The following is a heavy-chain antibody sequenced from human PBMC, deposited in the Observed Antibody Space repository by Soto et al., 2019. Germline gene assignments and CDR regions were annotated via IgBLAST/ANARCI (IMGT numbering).Heavy chain of an antibody. CDR1: GFTFSSHA. D-gene: IGHD2-15*01. CDR3: ARDQSPRVEGGMVGDH. CDR2: ISAGGGDR. Sequence: EVHLLESGGALAQPGGSLRLSCAASGFTFSSHAINWVRQAPGKGLEWVSGISAGGGDRYYADSVKGRFTISRDTSNNTVHLQMNRLRVEDTAVYYCARDQSPRVEGGMVGDHWGQGTLVTVSS. V-gene: IGHV3-23*01. J-gene: IGHJ5*02.